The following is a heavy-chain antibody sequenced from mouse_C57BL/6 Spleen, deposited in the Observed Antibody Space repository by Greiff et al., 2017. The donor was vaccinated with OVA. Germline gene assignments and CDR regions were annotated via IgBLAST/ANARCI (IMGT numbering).Heavy chain of an antibody. J-gene: IGHJ3*01. Sequence: EVKLEESGPGLVKPSQSLSLTCSVTGYSITSGYYWNWIRQFPGNKLEWMGYISYDGSNNYNPSLKNRISITRDTSKNQFFLKLNSVTTEDTATYYCARDRFTTPFAYWGQGTLVTVSA. CDR1: GYSITSGYY. D-gene: IGHD1-1*01. CDR2: ISYDGSN. V-gene: IGHV3-6*01. CDR3: ARDRFTTPFAY.